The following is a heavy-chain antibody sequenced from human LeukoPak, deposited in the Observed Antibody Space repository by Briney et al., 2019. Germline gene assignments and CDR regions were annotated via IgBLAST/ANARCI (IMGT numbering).Heavy chain of an antibody. CDR3: AREQWFRWEY. CDR1: GFSVSNYY. J-gene: IGHJ4*02. Sequence: GGSLRLSCEASGFSVSNYYMVWVRQPPGKGLECISYIPNDDSVIYYADSVRGRLSVSRDSAKNSQSLQLNSLRAEDTAVYYCAREQWFRWEYWGQGILVTVSS. CDR2: IPNDDSVI. V-gene: IGHV3-11*01. D-gene: IGHD3-22*01.